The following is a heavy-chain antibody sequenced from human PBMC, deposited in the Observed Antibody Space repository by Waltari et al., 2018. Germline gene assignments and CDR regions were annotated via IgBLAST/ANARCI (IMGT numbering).Heavy chain of an antibody. CDR3: ARETVPCWFDP. D-gene: IGHD3-10*01. CDR1: GGSISSYY. CDR2: IYYSGST. V-gene: IGHV4-59*01. Sequence: QVQLQESGPGLVKPSETLSLTCTVSGGSISSYYWSWIRQPPGKGLEWIGYIYYSGSTNYNPSLKSRVTISVDTSKNQFSLKLSSVTAADTAVYYCARETVPCWFDPWGQGTLVTVSS. J-gene: IGHJ5*02.